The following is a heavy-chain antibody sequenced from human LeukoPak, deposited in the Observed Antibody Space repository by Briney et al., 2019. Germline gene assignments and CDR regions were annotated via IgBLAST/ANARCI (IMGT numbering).Heavy chain of an antibody. CDR3: ARDDAAHCSGGSCYLFDY. Sequence: GGSLRLSCAASGFTFSSYAMSWVRQAPGKGLEWVSAISGSGGSTYYADSVKGRFTISRDNSKNTLYLQMNSLRAEDTAVYYCARDDAAHCSGGSCYLFDYWGQGTLVTVSS. CDR2: ISGSGGST. V-gene: IGHV3-23*01. J-gene: IGHJ4*02. CDR1: GFTFSSYA. D-gene: IGHD2-15*01.